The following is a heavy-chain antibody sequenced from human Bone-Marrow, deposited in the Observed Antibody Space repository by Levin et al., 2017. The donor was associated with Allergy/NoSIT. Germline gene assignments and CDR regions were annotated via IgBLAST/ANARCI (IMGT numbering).Heavy chain of an antibody. V-gene: IGHV3-23*01. CDR3: AKQRSYCSSTSCYVTEYFQH. CDR2: ISPSGDST. D-gene: IGHD2-2*01. J-gene: IGHJ1*01. Sequence: GESLRLSCAASGFTFSSSAMDWVRQAPGKGLEWVSGISPSGDSTYYADSVKGRVTISRDNSKSTLNLQMNSLKAEDTAVYYCAKQRSYCSSTSCYVTEYFQHWGQGTLVTVSS. CDR1: GFTFSSSA.